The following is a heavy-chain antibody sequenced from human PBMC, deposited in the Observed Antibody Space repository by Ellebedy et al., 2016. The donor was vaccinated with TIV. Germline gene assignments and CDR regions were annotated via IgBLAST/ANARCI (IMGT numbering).Heavy chain of an antibody. Sequence: AASVKVSCKASGGSFGNSAFSWVRQAPGQGLEWMGGIVPIIGTPHYAQKFQGRVTITADESTRTAYMELTSLTSADTALYYWARKLRQWSYHWYFDVWGRGTLISVSS. CDR3: ARKLRQWSYHWYFDV. J-gene: IGHJ2*01. CDR1: GGSFGNSA. D-gene: IGHD2-15*01. V-gene: IGHV1-69*13. CDR2: IVPIIGTP.